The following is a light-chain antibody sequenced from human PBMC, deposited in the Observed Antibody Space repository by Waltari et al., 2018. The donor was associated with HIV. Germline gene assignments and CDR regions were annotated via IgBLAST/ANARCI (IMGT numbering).Light chain of an antibody. J-gene: IGLJ3*02. Sequence: QSVLTQHPSTSATPGPRVTILCSGASSHTGSHFVSWYQHLPGAAPTLLIYESDRRPSGVPDRCSGSESGTSASLAISGLRSEDEADYYCAAWDNYLNAWVFGGGTRVTVL. CDR3: AAWDNYLNAWV. CDR1: SSHTGSHF. V-gene: IGLV1-47*01. CDR2: ESD.